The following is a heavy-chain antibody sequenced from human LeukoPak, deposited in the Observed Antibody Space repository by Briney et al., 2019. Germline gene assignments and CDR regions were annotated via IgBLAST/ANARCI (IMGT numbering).Heavy chain of an antibody. D-gene: IGHD2-8*01. V-gene: IGHV3-21*01. CDR1: GFTFSSYS. J-gene: IGHJ4*02. CDR2: ISSSSSYI. Sequence: PGGSLRLSCAASGFTFSSYSMNWVRQAPGKGLEWVSSISSSSSYIYYADSVKGRFTISRDNAKNSLYLQMNSLRAEDTAVYYCARDGGPRYCTNGVCPTPFDYWGQGTLVTVSS. CDR3: ARDGGPRYCTNGVCPTPFDY.